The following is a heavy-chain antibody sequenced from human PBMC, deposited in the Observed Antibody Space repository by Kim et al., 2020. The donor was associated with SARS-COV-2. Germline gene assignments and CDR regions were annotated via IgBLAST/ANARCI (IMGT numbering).Heavy chain of an antibody. Sequence: GGSLRLSCAASGFTFSSYAMSWVRQAPGKGLEWVSAISGSGGSTYYADSVKGRFTISRDNSKNTLYLQMNSLRAEDTAVYYCAKGQAISSWYSSVYYYGMDVWGQGTTVTVSS. J-gene: IGHJ6*02. CDR2: ISGSGGST. CDR1: GFTFSSYA. CDR3: AKGQAISSWYSSVYYYGMDV. V-gene: IGHV3-23*01. D-gene: IGHD6-13*01.